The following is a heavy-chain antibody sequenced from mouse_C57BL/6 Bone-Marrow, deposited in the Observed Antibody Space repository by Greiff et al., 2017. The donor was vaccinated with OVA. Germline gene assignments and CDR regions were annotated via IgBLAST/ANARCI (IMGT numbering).Heavy chain of an antibody. CDR3: ARNVYGSDGAGDVYFDY. Sequence: QVQLQQPGAELVKPGASVKLSCKASGYTFTSYWMHWVKQRPGQGLEWIGMIHPNSGSTNYNEKFKSKATLTVDKSSSTAYMQLSSLTSEDSAVYYCARNVYGSDGAGDVYFDYWGQGTTLTVSS. V-gene: IGHV1-64*01. D-gene: IGHD2-2*01. CDR1: GYTFTSYW. J-gene: IGHJ2*01. CDR2: IHPNSGST.